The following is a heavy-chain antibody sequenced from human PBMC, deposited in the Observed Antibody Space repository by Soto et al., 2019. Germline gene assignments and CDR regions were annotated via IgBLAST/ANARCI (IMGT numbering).Heavy chain of an antibody. V-gene: IGHV1-3*01. J-gene: IGHJ4*02. CDR1: LYTLTSYA. D-gene: IGHD3-22*01. Sequence: VSGKASLYTLTSYAIHCVRQAPGQRLEWMGWINAGNGNTKYSQKFQGRVTITRDTSASTAYMELSSLRSEDTAVYYCARDKYYYDSSGYDYWGQGTLVTVSS. CDR3: ARDKYYYDSSGYDY. CDR2: INAGNGNT.